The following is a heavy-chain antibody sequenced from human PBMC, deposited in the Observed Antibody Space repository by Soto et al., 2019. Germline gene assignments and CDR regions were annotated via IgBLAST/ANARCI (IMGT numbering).Heavy chain of an antibody. CDR3: AKAPPEYSSSGRFFDI. J-gene: IGHJ3*02. CDR2: ISGSGGST. CDR1: GFTFSSYA. V-gene: IGHV3-23*01. D-gene: IGHD6-6*01. Sequence: GGSLRLSCAASGFTFSSYAMSWVRQAPGKGLEWVSAISGSGGSTYYADSVKGRFTISRDNSKNTLYLQMNSLRAEDTAVYYCAKAPPEYSSSGRFFDIWGQGTMVTVSS.